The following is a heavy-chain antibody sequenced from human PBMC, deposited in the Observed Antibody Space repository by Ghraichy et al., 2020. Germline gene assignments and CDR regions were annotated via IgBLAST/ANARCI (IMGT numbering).Heavy chain of an antibody. CDR3: AKDRLRYFDWTYYYGMDV. J-gene: IGHJ6*02. CDR2: ISYDGSNK. CDR1: GFTFSSYV. Sequence: GGSLRLSCAASGFTFSSYVMHWVRQAPGKGLEWVAVISYDGSNKYYADSVKGRFTISRDNSKNTLYLQMNSLRAEDTAVYYCAKDRLRYFDWTYYYGMDVWGQGTTVTVSS. D-gene: IGHD3-9*01. V-gene: IGHV3-30*18.